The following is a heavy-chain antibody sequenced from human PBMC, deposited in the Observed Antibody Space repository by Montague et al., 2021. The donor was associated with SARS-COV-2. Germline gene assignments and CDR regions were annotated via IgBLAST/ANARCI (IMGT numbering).Heavy chain of an antibody. Sequence: SETLSLTCVVSGDSISTDNWWTWVRLPPGKGLGWIGSIYYSGSTYYNPSLKSRVTISVDTSKNQFSLKLSSVTAADTAVYYCARFPTSYYYDSKAAPATPDAFDIWGQGTMVTVSS. J-gene: IGHJ3*02. CDR2: IYYSGST. V-gene: IGHV4-38-2*01. D-gene: IGHD3-22*01. CDR3: ARFPTSYYYDSKAAPATPDAFDI. CDR1: GDSISTDNW.